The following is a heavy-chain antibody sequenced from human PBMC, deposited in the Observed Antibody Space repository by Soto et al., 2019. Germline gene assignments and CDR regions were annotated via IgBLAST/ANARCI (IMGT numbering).Heavy chain of an antibody. CDR3: ARHFSSVRDHQYLLAV. V-gene: IGHV5-51*01. J-gene: IGHJ6*02. CDR1: GYTFTDYW. CDR2: IYPGDSDI. D-gene: IGHD2-2*01. Sequence: PGESLKISCKGSGYTFTDYWIGWVRQLPGKGLEWMGIIYPGDSDIKYSPSFQGLVTISANKSINTAYLQWSGLEASDTAMYYCARHFSSVRDHQYLLAVWGQGTTVPVSS.